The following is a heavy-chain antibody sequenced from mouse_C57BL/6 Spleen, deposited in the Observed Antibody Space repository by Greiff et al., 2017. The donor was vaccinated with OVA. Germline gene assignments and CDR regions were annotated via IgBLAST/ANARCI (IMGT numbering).Heavy chain of an antibody. CDR1: GFTFTDYY. CDR3: ARYSNLLYAMDY. V-gene: IGHV7-3*01. J-gene: IGHJ4*01. CDR2: IRNKANGYTT. Sequence: EVKLVESGGGLVQPGGSLSLSCAASGFTFTDYYLSWVRQPPGTALEWLGFIRNKANGYTTEYSASVKGRFTISRDNSQSILYLQMNALRAEDSATYYCARYSNLLYAMDYWGQGTSVTVSS.